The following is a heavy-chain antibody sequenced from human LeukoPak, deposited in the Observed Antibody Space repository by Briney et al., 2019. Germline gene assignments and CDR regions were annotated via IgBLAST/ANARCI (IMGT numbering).Heavy chain of an antibody. CDR1: GGSISSYY. J-gene: IGHJ3*02. Sequence: SETLSLTCTVSGGSISSYYWSWIRQPPGKGLEWIGYIYYSGSTNYNPSLKSRVTISVDTSKNQFSLKLSSVTAADTAVYYCARVPTYYDFWSGYSDAFDIWGQGTMVTVSS. D-gene: IGHD3-3*01. CDR3: ARVPTYYDFWSGYSDAFDI. CDR2: IYYSGST. V-gene: IGHV4-59*01.